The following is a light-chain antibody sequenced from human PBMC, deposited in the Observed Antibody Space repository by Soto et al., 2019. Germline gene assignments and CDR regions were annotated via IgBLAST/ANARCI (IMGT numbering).Light chain of an antibody. CDR2: EVS. CDR1: SSDVGSYNL. Sequence: QSVLTQPASVSGSPGQSITISCTGTSSDVGSYNLVSWYQQHPGKAPKLMTFEVSRRPSGVSNRFSGSKSGNTASLTISGLQAEDEADYYCCSYGGSSTPVLFGGGTKLTVL. V-gene: IGLV2-23*02. CDR3: CSYGGSSTPVL. J-gene: IGLJ2*01.